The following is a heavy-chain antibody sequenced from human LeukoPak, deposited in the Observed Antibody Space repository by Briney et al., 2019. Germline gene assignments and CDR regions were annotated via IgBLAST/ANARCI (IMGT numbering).Heavy chain of an antibody. CDR2: LYYSGST. J-gene: IGHJ4*02. D-gene: IGHD3-10*01. V-gene: IGHV4-59*01. CDR3: ARTHGSGSYSVAFFDY. Sequence: SETLSLTCTVSGGSISNYYWSWIRQPPGRGLEWIGYLYYSGSTNYNPSLKSRVTISVDTSKNQFSLKLSSVTAADTAVYYCARTHGSGSYSVAFFDYWGQGTLVTVSS. CDR1: GGSISNYY.